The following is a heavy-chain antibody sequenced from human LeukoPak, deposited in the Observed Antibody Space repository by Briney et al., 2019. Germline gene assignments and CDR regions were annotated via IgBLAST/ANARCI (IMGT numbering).Heavy chain of an antibody. CDR1: GGSISSYY. J-gene: IGHJ4*02. CDR2: IYTSGST. V-gene: IGHV4-4*07. D-gene: IGHD6-13*01. CDR3: ARENPFIAAAVWVN. Sequence: SETLSLTCTVSGGSISSYYWSWIRQPAGKGLEWIGRIYTSGSTNYNPSLKSRVTMSVDTSKSQFSLKLSSVTAADTAAYYCARENPFIAAAVWVNWGQGTLVTVSS.